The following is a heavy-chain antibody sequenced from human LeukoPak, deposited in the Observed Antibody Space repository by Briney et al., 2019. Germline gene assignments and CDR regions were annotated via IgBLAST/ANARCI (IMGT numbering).Heavy chain of an antibody. V-gene: IGHV4-59*11. CDR3: AVIGGSRDYFIDY. CDR2: IYYSGST. D-gene: IGHD5-24*01. J-gene: IGHJ4*02. Sequence: SETLSLTCTVSGDSISSHYWSWIRQPPGKGLEWIGYIYYSGSTNYNPSLKSRVTISVDTSKNQFSLKLSSVTAADTAVYYCAVIGGSRDYFIDYWGQGTLVTVSS. CDR1: GDSISSHY.